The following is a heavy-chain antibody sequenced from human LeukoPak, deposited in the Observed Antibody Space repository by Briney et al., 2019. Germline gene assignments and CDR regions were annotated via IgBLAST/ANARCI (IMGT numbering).Heavy chain of an antibody. V-gene: IGHV4-34*01. J-gene: IGHJ4*02. CDR1: GRSFSGYY. Sequence: PSETLSLTCAVYGRSFSGYYWSWIRQPPGKGLEWIGEINHSGSTNYNPSLKSRVTISVDTSKNQFSLKLSSVTAADTAVYYCASRWYWGQGTLVTVSS. CDR2: INHSGST. CDR3: ASRWY. D-gene: IGHD6-13*01.